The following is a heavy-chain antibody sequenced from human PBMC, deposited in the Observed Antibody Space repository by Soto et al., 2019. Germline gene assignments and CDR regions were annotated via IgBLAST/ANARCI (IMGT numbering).Heavy chain of an antibody. V-gene: IGHV3-15*01. Sequence: EVQLVESGGGLVKPGGSLRLSCAASGFTFSNAWMSWVRQAPGKGLEWVGRIKSKTDGGTTDYAAPVKGRFTISRDDSKNTLYLQLNSLKTEDTAVYYCTSISYYDFGSGYSANWYFDLWGRGTLVTVSS. J-gene: IGHJ2*01. CDR3: TSISYYDFGSGYSANWYFDL. CDR2: IKSKTDGGTT. CDR1: GFTFSNAW. D-gene: IGHD3-3*01.